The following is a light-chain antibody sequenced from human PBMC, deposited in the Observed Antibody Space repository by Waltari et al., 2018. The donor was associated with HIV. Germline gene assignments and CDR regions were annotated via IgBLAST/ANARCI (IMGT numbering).Light chain of an antibody. CDR2: EAS. CDR1: QSVSSY. V-gene: IGKV3-11*01. Sequence: DIVLTQSPATLSLSRGERATLSCRASQSVSSYLAWYQQKPGQAPRLLIYEASNRATGIPARFSGSGSGTDFTLTISSLEPEDFAVYYCHQRSSWPRTFGQGTKLEIK. J-gene: IGKJ2*01. CDR3: HQRSSWPRT.